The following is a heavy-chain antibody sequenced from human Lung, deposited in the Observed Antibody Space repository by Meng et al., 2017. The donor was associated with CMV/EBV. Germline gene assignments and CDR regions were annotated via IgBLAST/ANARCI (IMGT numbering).Heavy chain of an antibody. J-gene: IGHJ5*02. CDR3: ARGYFRLGISLRGGWFGP. CDR1: RGSISGDDYY. CDR2: IYYSGTT. V-gene: IGHV4-30-4*08. Sequence: SETLSLTCTASRGSISGDDYYWSWIRQPPGKGLEWIGYIYYSGTTYYNPSLKSRVTITIDTSKNQFSLNLSSVTAADTAVYYCARGYFRLGISLRGGWFGPWGQGTLVTGSS. D-gene: IGHD3-9*01.